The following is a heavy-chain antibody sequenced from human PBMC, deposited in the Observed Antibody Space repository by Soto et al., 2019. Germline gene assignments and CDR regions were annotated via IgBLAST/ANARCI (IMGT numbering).Heavy chain of an antibody. V-gene: IGHV3-9*01. CDR3: AKDTGSSSSPYYFDY. J-gene: IGHJ4*02. CDR2: ISWNSGSI. CDR1: GFTFDDYA. D-gene: IGHD6-6*01. Sequence: GGSLRLSCAASGFTFDDYAMHWVRQAPGKGLEWVSGISWNSGSIGYADSVKGRFTISRDNAKNSLYLQMNSLRAEDTALYYCAKDTGSSSSPYYFDYWGQAPLVTVSS.